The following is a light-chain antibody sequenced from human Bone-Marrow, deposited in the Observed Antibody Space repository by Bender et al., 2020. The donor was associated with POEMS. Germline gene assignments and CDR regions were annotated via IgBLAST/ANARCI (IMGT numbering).Light chain of an antibody. J-gene: IGLJ2*01. CDR1: SNDIGDYNF. CDR2: AVS. V-gene: IGLV2-23*02. CDR3: VAWDDTLNGWV. Sequence: QSALTQPASVSGSPGQSITISCTGTSNDIGDYNFVSWFQQRPGKVPKLLIYAVSERPSGVSDRFSGAKSGSTASLTISGLQADDEGDYYCVAWDDTLNGWVFGGGTKLTVL.